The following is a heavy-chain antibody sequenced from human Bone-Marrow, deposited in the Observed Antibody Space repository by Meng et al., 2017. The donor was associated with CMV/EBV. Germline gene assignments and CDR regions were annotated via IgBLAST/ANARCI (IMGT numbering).Heavy chain of an antibody. CDR1: GGSISSSSYY. J-gene: IGHJ5*02. Sequence: QRQRQESGPGLVTPSETLSLTCTVSGGSISSSSYYWGWIRQPPGKGLEWIGSINYSGSTYYNPSLKSRVTISVDTSKNQFSLKLSSVTAADTAVYYCARDVYGRGWFDPWGQGTLVTVSS. CDR3: ARDVYGRGWFDP. D-gene: IGHD3-16*01. V-gene: IGHV4-39*07. CDR2: INYSGST.